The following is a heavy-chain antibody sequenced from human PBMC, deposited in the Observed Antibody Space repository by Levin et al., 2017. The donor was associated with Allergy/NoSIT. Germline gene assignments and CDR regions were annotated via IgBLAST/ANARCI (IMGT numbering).Heavy chain of an antibody. CDR1: GGSIRSGSHR. CDR2: IFASGTT. V-gene: IGHV4-61*02. D-gene: IGHD1-1*01. CDR3: ARGVFETTTAPGY. Sequence: SETLSLTCSVSGGSIRSGSHRWSWIRQPAGKGLEWIGRIFASGTTNYNPSLKSRVTMSIDTSTNQFSLELRSVTAADPAVYYCARGVFETTTAPGYWGKGILVTVSS. J-gene: IGHJ4*02.